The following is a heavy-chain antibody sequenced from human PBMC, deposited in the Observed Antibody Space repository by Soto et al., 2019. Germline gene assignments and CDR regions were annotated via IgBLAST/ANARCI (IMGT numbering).Heavy chain of an antibody. V-gene: IGHV4-61*01. CDR3: ARDGHGMDV. Sequence: TSETLSLTCTVSGGSVSSGSCHWSWIRQPPGKGLEWIGYIFFTGSTNYNPSLKSRVTISVDTSKNQFSLKLRSVTAADTAVYYCARDGHGMDVWGQGTTVTVS. CDR2: IFFTGST. J-gene: IGHJ6*02. CDR1: GGSVSSGSCH.